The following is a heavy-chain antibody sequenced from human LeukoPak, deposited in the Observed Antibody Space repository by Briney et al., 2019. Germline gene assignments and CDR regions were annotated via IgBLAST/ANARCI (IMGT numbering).Heavy chain of an antibody. CDR1: GGSITSGGYY. CDR2: IFYTGAT. V-gene: IGHV4-31*03. J-gene: IGHJ5*02. Sequence: PSQTLSLTCTVSGGSITSGGYYWSWIRQYPGTGLEWIGYIFYTGATHYNPSLKSRVFISMDMSKNQFSLKLSSVTAADTAVYYCASSRSAYDFLTGYSSDTNWFDPWGQGTLVTVSS. D-gene: IGHD3-9*01. CDR3: ASSRSAYDFLTGYSSDTNWFDP.